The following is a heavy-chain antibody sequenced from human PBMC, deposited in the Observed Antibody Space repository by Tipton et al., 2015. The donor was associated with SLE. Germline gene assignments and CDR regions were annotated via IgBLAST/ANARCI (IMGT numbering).Heavy chain of an antibody. D-gene: IGHD2-2*01. Sequence: TLSLTCTVSGGSISSGSYYWSWIRQPAGKGLEWIGRIYTSGSTNYNPSLKSRVTISVDTFKNQFSLKLSSVTAADTAVYYCARDLAYCSSTSCFDYFDYWGQGTLVTVSS. J-gene: IGHJ4*02. CDR2: IYTSGST. CDR3: ARDLAYCSSTSCFDYFDY. V-gene: IGHV4-61*02. CDR1: GGSISSGSYY.